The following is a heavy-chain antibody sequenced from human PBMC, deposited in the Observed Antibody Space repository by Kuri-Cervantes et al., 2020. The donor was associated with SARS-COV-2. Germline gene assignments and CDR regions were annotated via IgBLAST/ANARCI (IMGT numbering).Heavy chain of an antibody. J-gene: IGHJ5*02. D-gene: IGHD3-16*01. Sequence: SETLSLTCIVSGASISNHYWTWIRQPPGKGLEWIGDVYKSGSSNPNPSLKSRVTIALDTSKNQFSLRLTSVTAADTAVYFCAKYGTDDYLITYFGRGSWFDPWGQGTLVTVSS. CDR2: VYKSGSS. CDR3: AKYGTDDYLITYFGRGSWFDP. V-gene: IGHV4-59*11. CDR1: GASISNHY.